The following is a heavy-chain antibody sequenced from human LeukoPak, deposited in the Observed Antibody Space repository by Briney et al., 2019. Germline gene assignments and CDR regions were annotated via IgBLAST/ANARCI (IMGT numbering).Heavy chain of an antibody. Sequence: SETLSLTCTVSGGSISSSSYYWAWIRQPPGKGLEWIGSVSYNGGTSYTPSLKSRVTMAVDTSKNQFSLKLSSVTAADTAVYYCARKPGYYGSGSYYNRGNWFDPWGQGTLVTVSS. CDR1: GGSISSSSYY. V-gene: IGHV4-39*07. CDR3: ARKPGYYGSGSYYNRGNWFDP. D-gene: IGHD3-10*01. CDR2: VSYNGGT. J-gene: IGHJ5*02.